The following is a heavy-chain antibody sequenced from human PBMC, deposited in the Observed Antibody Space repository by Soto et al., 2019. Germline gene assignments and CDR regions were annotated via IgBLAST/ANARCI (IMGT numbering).Heavy chain of an antibody. D-gene: IGHD3-10*01. V-gene: IGHV3-23*01. CDR3: AKEVPSGSYYPIPPHFDY. Sequence: GGSLRLSCAASGFTFSRYAMSWVRQAPGKGLEWVSAISGSGGSTYYADSVKGRFTISRDNSKNTLYLQMNSLRAEDTAVYYCAKEVPSGSYYPIPPHFDYWGQGTLVTVSS. CDR1: GFTFSRYA. CDR2: ISGSGGST. J-gene: IGHJ4*02.